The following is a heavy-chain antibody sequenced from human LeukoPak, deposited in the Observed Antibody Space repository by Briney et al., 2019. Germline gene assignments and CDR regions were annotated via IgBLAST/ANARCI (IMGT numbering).Heavy chain of an antibody. CDR3: ARWGGQYCSSTSCHDY. CDR2: ISSSSSYI. D-gene: IGHD2-2*01. V-gene: IGHV3-21*01. J-gene: IGHJ4*02. CDR1: GFTFSSYS. Sequence: PGGSLRLSCAASGFTFSSYSMNWVRQAPGKGLEWVSSISSSSSYIYYADSVKGRFTISRDNAKNSLYLQMNSLRAEDTAVYYCARWGGQYCSSTSCHDYWGQGTLVTVSS.